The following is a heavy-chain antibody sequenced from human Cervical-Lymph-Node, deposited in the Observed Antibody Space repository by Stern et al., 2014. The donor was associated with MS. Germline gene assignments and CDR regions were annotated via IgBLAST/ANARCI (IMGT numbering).Heavy chain of an antibody. Sequence: VQLEESGPGLVKPSGTLSLTCAVSGDSISSSNWWSWVRQSPGKGLEGVGDIYHAGTTNYNSTLKSRLTISADNSKNQFSRKLTSVTAADTAVYYCVRALGSSSFRYWFDPWGQGTLVIVSS. CDR2: IYHAGTT. CDR1: GDSISSSNW. V-gene: IGHV4-4*02. CDR3: VRALGSSSFRYWFDP. D-gene: IGHD6-13*01. J-gene: IGHJ5*02.